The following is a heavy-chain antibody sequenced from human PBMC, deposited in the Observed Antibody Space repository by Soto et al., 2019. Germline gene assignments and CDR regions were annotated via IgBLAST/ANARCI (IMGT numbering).Heavy chain of an antibody. D-gene: IGHD2-2*02. V-gene: IGHV4-61*01. J-gene: IGHJ6*02. Sequence: SETLSLTCTVSGGSVSSDTHYWSWIGQRPGKRLEWIGFIYSSGSTNYNPSLKSRVTMSVDTSKNQFSLKLRSVIVADTAVYHCARFVRSCSGTTCYTRADVWGQGTTVTVSS. CDR2: IYSSGST. CDR1: GGSVSSDTHY. CDR3: ARFVRSCSGTTCYTRADV.